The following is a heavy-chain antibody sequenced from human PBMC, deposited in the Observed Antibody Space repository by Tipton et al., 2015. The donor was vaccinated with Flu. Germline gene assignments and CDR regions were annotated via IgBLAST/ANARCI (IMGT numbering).Heavy chain of an antibody. V-gene: IGHV4-34*01. J-gene: IGHJ4*02. CDR3: ARGLYGSGSYQRRYFDS. CDR2: INHGGSS. D-gene: IGHD3-10*01. CDR1: GLSIGNVYY. Sequence: TLSLTCAVSGLSIGNVYYWSWIRQPPGKGLEWIGEINHGGSSNSNPSLKSRVTISVDTSKNQFSLKLKSVTAADTAVYYCARGLYGSGSYQRRYFDSWGQGTLVTVSS.